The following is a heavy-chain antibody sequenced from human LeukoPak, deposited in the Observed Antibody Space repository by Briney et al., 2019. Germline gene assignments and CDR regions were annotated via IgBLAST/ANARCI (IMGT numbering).Heavy chain of an antibody. V-gene: IGHV3-21*01. CDR2: ISSSSSYI. CDR1: GFTFSDYW. CDR3: AREGAVAAPFDY. J-gene: IGHJ4*02. D-gene: IGHD6-19*01. Sequence: GGSLRLSCAASGFTFSDYWMIWVRQAPGKGLEWVSSISSSSSYIYYADSVKGRFTISRDNAKNSLYLQMNSLRAEDTAVYYCAREGAVAAPFDYWGQGTLVTVSS.